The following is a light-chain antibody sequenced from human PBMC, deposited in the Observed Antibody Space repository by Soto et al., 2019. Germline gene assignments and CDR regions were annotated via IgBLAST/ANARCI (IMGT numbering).Light chain of an antibody. J-gene: IGKJ2*01. V-gene: IGKV1-39*01. CDR2: AAS. CDR1: QSISIY. Sequence: DIQMTQSPSSLSASVGDRVTITCRASQSISIYLNWYQQKPGKAPKLLIYAASSLQSGVPSRFSGSGSGTDFTFTISSLQPEDFATYYCQQSYSTPYTFGQGTKREIK. CDR3: QQSYSTPYT.